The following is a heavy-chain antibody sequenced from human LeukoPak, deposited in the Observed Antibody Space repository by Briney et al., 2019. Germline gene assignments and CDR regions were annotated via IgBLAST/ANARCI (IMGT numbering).Heavy chain of an antibody. Sequence: GRSLRLSCAASGFTFSSYGMHWVRQAPGKGLEWVAVISYDGSNKYYTDSVKGRFTISRDNSKNTLYLQMNSLRAEDTAVYYCAKGPTSGYLDYWGQGTLVTVSS. V-gene: IGHV3-30*18. J-gene: IGHJ4*02. CDR1: GFTFSSYG. CDR2: ISYDGSNK. CDR3: AKGPTSGYLDY. D-gene: IGHD3-22*01.